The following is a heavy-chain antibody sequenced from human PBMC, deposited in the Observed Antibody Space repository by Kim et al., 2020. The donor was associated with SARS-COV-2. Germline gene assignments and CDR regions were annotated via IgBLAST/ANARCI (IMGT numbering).Heavy chain of an antibody. V-gene: IGHV3-11*04. CDR1: GFTFSDYY. D-gene: IGHD4-17*01. Sequence: GGSLRLSCAASGFTFSDYYMSWIRQAPGKGLEWVSYISSSGSTIYYADSVKARFTISRDNAKNSMYLQMNSLRAEDTAVYYCARPNDYGDYGYYYYYGMDVWGQGTTVTVSS. CDR3: ARPNDYGDYGYYYYYGMDV. CDR2: ISSSGSTI. J-gene: IGHJ6*02.